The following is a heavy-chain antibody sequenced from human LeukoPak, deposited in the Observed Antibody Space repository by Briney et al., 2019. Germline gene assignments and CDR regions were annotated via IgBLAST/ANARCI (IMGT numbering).Heavy chain of an antibody. D-gene: IGHD3-22*01. J-gene: IGHJ6*03. CDR3: ARSLTRSTMIVVWGRRYYMDV. V-gene: IGHV1-18*01. CDR2: ISAYNGNT. Sequence: ASVKVSCKASGYTFTSYGISWVRQAPGQGLEWMGWISAYNGNTNYAQKLQGRVTMTTDTSTSTAYMELRSLRSDDTAVYYCARSLTRSTMIVVWGRRYYMDVWGKGTTVTVSS. CDR1: GYTFTSYG.